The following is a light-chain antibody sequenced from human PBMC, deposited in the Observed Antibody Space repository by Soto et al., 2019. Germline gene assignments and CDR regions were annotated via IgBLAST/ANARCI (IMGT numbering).Light chain of an antibody. CDR1: QYISSH. CDR2: AAS. Sequence: DVQLTQSPTFLSASVGDRVIITCRASQYISSHLAWYQQIPGKGPKLLIYAASTLQSGVPSRFSGSGSGTDFTLAISSLQPEDFATYYCQQVNGYPHTFGQGTNLEIK. CDR3: QQVNGYPHT. J-gene: IGKJ2*01. V-gene: IGKV1-9*01.